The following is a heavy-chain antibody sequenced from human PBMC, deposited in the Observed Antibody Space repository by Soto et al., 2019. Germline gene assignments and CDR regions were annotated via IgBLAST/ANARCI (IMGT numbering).Heavy chain of an antibody. CDR2: IIPIFGTA. CDR1: GGTFSSYA. Sequence: SAKVSCKASGGTFSSYAISWVRQENGQGLEWMGGIIPIFGTANYAQKFQGRVTITADESTSTAYMELSSLRSEDTAVYYCARREKYSSGWYSSYYYYGMDVWGQGTTVTVSS. V-gene: IGHV1-69*13. D-gene: IGHD6-19*01. J-gene: IGHJ6*02. CDR3: ARREKYSSGWYSSYYYYGMDV.